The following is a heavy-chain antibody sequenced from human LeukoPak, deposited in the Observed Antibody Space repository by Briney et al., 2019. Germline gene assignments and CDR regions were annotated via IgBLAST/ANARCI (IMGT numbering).Heavy chain of an antibody. J-gene: IGHJ6*03. CDR2: ISAYNGNT. CDR3: ARAGDIVVVAVTGAGYYYMDV. V-gene: IGHV1-18*01. Sequence: GASVKVSCKASGYTFTNYGISWVRQAPRQGLEWMGWISAYNGNTNYAQKLQGRVTMTTDTSTSTAYMELRSLRSDDTAVYYCARAGDIVVVAVTGAGYYYMDVWGKGTTVTVSS. CDR1: GYTFTNYG. D-gene: IGHD2-2*01.